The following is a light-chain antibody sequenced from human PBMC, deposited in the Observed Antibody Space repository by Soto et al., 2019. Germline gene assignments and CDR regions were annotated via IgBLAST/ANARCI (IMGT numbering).Light chain of an antibody. V-gene: IGKV3-20*01. CDR1: QTVSNNY. J-gene: IGKJ2*01. CDR3: QQYGSSPPYT. CDR2: GSS. Sequence: EVVLTQSPGTLSLSPGERAILSCRASQTVSNNYLAWYQQKPGQSPRLLIFGSSDRATGIPDRFSGSGSGTDLTLTISRLEPEDFAVYYCQQYGSSPPYTFGQGTKLEIK.